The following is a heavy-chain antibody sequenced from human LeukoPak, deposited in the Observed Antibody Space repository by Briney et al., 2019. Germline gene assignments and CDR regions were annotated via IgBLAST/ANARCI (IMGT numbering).Heavy chain of an antibody. Sequence: ASVKVSCKVSGDTFTDYYMHWVPQAPGKGLEWMGLVDPEDGETIYAEKFQGRVTLTADTSTDAAYMELSSLRSEATAVYYCATGNSGSYSFDYWGQGTLVTVSS. CDR2: VDPEDGET. CDR3: ATGNSGSYSFDY. D-gene: IGHD1-26*01. V-gene: IGHV1-69-2*01. CDR1: GDTFTDYY. J-gene: IGHJ4*02.